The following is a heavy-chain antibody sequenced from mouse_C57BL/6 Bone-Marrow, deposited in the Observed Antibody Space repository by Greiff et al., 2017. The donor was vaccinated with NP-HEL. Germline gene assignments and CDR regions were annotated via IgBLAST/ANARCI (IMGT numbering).Heavy chain of an antibody. CDR3: ARSLDCHYYAMDY. J-gene: IGHJ4*01. CDR2: IDPSDSET. V-gene: IGHV1-52*01. CDR1: GYTFTSYW. Sequence: QVQLQQPGAELVRPGSSVKLSCKASGYTFTSYWMHWVKQRPIQGLEWIGNIDPSDSETHYNQKFKDKATLTVDKSSSTAYMQLSSLTSEDSAVYYCARSLDCHYYAMDYWGQGTSVTVSS.